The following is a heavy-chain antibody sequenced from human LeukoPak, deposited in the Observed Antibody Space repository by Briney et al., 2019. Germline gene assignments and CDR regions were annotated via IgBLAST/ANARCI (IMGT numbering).Heavy chain of an antibody. J-gene: IGHJ4*02. Sequence: GGSVSLSCAASGFTFSDYSVNWVRQAPGKGLEWVASINSVSSYIYYADSMRRRFPISRDNAKISLFLQMNSLRAEDTAVYYCARLRRNSDRSDFFYYYDHWGQGTLVTVSS. D-gene: IGHD3-22*01. CDR3: ARLRRNSDRSDFFYYYDH. CDR1: GFTFSDYS. CDR2: INSVSSYI. V-gene: IGHV3-21*01.